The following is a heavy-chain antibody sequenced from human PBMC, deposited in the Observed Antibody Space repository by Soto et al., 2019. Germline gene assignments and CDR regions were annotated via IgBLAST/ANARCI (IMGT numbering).Heavy chain of an antibody. D-gene: IGHD2-8*01. CDR2: ISYDGSNK. CDR3: AKNSRYCTNGVCYTYYFDY. V-gene: IGHV3-30*18. CDR1: GFTFSSYG. Sequence: AGGALRLSCAASGFTFSSYGMHWVRQAPGKGLEWVAVISYDGSNKYYADSVKGRFTISRDNSKNTLYLQMNSLRAEDTAVYYCAKNSRYCTNGVCYTYYFDYWGQGTLVTVSS. J-gene: IGHJ4*02.